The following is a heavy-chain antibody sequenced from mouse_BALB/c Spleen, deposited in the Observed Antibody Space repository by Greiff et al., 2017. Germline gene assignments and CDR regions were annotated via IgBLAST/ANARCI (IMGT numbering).Heavy chain of an antibody. CDR2: ISYSGST. CDR1: GYSITSDYA. Sequence: VQLKESGPGLVKPSQSLSLTCTVTGYSITSDYAWNWIRQFPGNKLEWMGYISYSGSTSYNPSLKSRISITRDTSKNQFFLQLNSVTTEDTATYYCARRRYRYDNYAMDYWGQGTSVTVSS. D-gene: IGHD2-14*01. J-gene: IGHJ4*01. V-gene: IGHV3-2*02. CDR3: ARRRYRYDNYAMDY.